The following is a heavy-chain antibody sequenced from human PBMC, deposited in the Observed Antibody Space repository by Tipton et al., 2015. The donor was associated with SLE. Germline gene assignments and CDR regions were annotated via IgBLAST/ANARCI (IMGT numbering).Heavy chain of an antibody. Sequence: SLRLSCAASGFIFKNYAMHWVRQAPGKGLEWVSTIYSGGTTLYADSVEGRLTTSRDNSKNTLYLQMHSLRPEDTALYYCAKGPFSASGGDWFDPWGQGALVTVSS. CDR1: GFIFKNYA. CDR2: IYSGGTT. CDR3: AKGPFSASGGDWFDP. V-gene: IGHV3-23*05. D-gene: IGHD3-10*01. J-gene: IGHJ5*02.